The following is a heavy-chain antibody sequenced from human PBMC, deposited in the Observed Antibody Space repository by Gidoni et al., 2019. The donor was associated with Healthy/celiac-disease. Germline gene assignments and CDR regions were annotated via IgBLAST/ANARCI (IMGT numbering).Heavy chain of an antibody. CDR3: ARGLIVGADQGDVQH. D-gene: IGHD1-26*01. V-gene: IGHV1-69*12. CDR1: GGTFSSSA. J-gene: IGHJ1*01. CDR2: IIPIFGKA. Sequence: VQLVQSGAGVKKPGSSVKVSCKASGGTFSSSAISWVRQAPGQGLEWMGGIIPIFGKADYPQKFQGIVTITAVESTTTAYTERSSLRTEDTAVYYCARGLIVGADQGDVQHWGQGTLVTVSS.